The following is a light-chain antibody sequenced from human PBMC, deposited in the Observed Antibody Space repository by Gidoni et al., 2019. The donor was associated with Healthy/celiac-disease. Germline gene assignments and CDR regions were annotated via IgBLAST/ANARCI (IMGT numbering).Light chain of an antibody. CDR2: DAA. Sequence: EIVFTQSPSTLSLSPGERATLSCRASKSVSSYLAWYQQNPGQDPRLLIYDAANRDTGIPDRVSGSGSGTDFTLTISSLEPEDFAVYYCQQRSNWPSSWTFGQGTKVEIK. CDR3: QQRSNWPSSWT. CDR1: KSVSSY. J-gene: IGKJ1*01. V-gene: IGKV3-11*01.